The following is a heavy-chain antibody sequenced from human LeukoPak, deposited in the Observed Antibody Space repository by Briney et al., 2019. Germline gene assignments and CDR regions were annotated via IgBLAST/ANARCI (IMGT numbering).Heavy chain of an antibody. D-gene: IGHD2-2*01. Sequence: SETLSLTCTVSGGSISSYYWSWIRQPAGKGLEWIGRIYTSGSTNYNPSLKSRVTMSVDTSKNQFSLKLSSVTAADTAVYYCAREPGYCSSTSCSGRFDPWGQGTLVTVSS. CDR2: IYTSGST. CDR3: AREPGYCSSTSCSGRFDP. V-gene: IGHV4-4*07. J-gene: IGHJ5*02. CDR1: GGSISSYY.